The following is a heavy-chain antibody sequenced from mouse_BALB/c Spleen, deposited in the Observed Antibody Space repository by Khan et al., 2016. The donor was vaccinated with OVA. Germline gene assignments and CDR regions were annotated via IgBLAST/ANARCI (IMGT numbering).Heavy chain of an antibody. CDR3: ARSPYGNFAY. J-gene: IGHJ3*01. D-gene: IGHD2-1*01. CDR2: IISDGDYT. V-gene: IGHV5-9-3*01. CDR1: GFTFSTYA. Sequence: EVQLVESGGGLVKPGGSLKLSCAASGFTFSTYAMSWVRQTPEKRLEWVATIISDGDYTYFPDNVTGRFTIPRDNAKTTLCLQMTSLRSEDTATFYCARSPYGNFAYWGQGTLVTVSA.